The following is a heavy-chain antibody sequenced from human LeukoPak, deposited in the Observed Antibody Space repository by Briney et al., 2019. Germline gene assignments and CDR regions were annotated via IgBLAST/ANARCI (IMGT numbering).Heavy chain of an antibody. J-gene: IGHJ4*01. Sequence: GGSLRLSCATSGFSFTTYTIHWVRQAPGEGPEWVALASGDGSHKQYADSVQGRFTISRDNSKSTVYLEMNSLKDGDTGIYYCARAVSSSWYAAYWGHGTRVTVSS. CDR1: GFSFTTYT. CDR2: ASGDGSHK. D-gene: IGHD6-13*01. V-gene: IGHV3-30*04. CDR3: ARAVSSSWYAAY.